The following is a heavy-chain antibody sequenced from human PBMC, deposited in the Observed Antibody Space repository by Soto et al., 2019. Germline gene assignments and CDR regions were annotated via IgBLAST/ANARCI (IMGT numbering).Heavy chain of an antibody. CDR2: ISPIFGTA. J-gene: IGHJ6*02. Sequence: QVQLVQSGAEVKKPGSSVKVSCKASGGTFSSYAISWVRQAPGQGLEWMGGISPIFGTANYAQKVQGRVTITADESTSTAYMELSSLRYEDTAVYYCARVNLEGPPLPLVPVYYYYGMDVWGQGTTVTVSS. CDR1: GGTFSSYA. CDR3: ARVNLEGPPLPLVPVYYYYGMDV. D-gene: IGHD6-6*01. V-gene: IGHV1-69*12.